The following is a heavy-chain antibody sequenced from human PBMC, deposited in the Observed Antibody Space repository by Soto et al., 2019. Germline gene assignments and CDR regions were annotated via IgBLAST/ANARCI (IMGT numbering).Heavy chain of an antibody. CDR3: ASARIGVTGNYFDY. J-gene: IGHJ4*02. D-gene: IGHD6-19*01. Sequence: GASVQVSCKASGGTFSSYAISWVRQAPGQGLEWMGGIIPIFGTANYAQKFQGRVTITADESTSTAYMELSSLRSEDTAVYYCASARIGVTGNYFDYWGQGTQVTSPQ. CDR1: GGTFSSYA. CDR2: IIPIFGTA. V-gene: IGHV1-69*13.